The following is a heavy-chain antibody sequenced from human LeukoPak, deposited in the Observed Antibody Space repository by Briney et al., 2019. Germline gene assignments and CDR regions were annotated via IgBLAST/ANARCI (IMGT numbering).Heavy chain of an antibody. CDR3: ARDYLYDSSGYYYFDY. Sequence: SETLSLTCAVSGGSISSSNWWSWVRQPPGKGLEWIGEIYHSGSTNYNPSLKSRVTISVDTSKNQFSLKLSSVTAADTAVYYCARDYLYDSSGYYYFDYWGQGTLVTVSS. D-gene: IGHD3-22*01. CDR2: IYHSGST. V-gene: IGHV4-4*02. CDR1: GGSISSSNW. J-gene: IGHJ4*02.